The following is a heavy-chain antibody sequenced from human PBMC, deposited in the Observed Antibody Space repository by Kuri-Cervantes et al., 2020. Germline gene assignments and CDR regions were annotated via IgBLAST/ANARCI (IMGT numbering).Heavy chain of an antibody. CDR3: ARAYNRERYYYMDV. D-gene: IGHD1-26*01. V-gene: IGHV4-34*01. CDR2: INHSGST. Sequence: SETLSLTCAVYGGSFSGYYWSWIRQPPGKGLEWTGEINHSGSTNYNPSLKSRVTISVDTSKNQFSLKLSSVTAADTAVYYCARAYNRERYYYMDVWGKGTTVTVSS. J-gene: IGHJ6*03. CDR1: GGSFSGYY.